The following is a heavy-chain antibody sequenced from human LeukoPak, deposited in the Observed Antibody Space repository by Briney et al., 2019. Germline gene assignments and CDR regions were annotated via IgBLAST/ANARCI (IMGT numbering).Heavy chain of an antibody. CDR2: INTDGTVT. CDR3: ATKQWLAPPPDS. J-gene: IGHJ4*02. V-gene: IGHV3-74*01. CDR1: GFTFSKYW. D-gene: IGHD6-19*01. Sequence: GCLRLSCAASGFTFSKYWMLWVRRAPGKGLESVSRINTDGTVTTYADSVKGRFTVSTDNADNTMFLQMNSVRDEDTAVYYCATKQWLAPPPDSWGQGTPVTVSS.